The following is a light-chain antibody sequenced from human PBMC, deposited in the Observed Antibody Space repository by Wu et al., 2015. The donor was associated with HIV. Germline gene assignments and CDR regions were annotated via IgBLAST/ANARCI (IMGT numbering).Light chain of an antibody. CDR2: KAS. CDR1: QSISSW. J-gene: IGKJ4*01. V-gene: IGKV1-5*03. CDR3: QQYNSYSPLT. Sequence: DIQMTQSPSTLSASVGDRVTITCRASQSISSWLAWYQQKPGKAPKLLIYKASSLESGVPSRFSGSRSGTEFTLTISSLQPDDFATYFCQQYNSYSPLTFGGGTKVEIK.